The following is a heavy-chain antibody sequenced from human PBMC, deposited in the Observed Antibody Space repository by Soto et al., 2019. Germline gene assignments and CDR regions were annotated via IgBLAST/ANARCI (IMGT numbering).Heavy chain of an antibody. Sequence: GSLRLSCAASGFTFSSYAMHWVRQAPGKGLEWVAVISYDGSNKYYADSVKGRFTISRDNSKNTLYLQMNSLRAEDTAVYYCASDLGYTGLFDYWGQGTLVTVSS. CDR2: ISYDGSNK. CDR3: ASDLGYTGLFDY. CDR1: GFTFSSYA. V-gene: IGHV3-30-3*01. D-gene: IGHD5-12*01. J-gene: IGHJ4*02.